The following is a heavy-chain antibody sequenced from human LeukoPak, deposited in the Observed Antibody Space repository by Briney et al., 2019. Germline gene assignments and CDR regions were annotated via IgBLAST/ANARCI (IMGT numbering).Heavy chain of an antibody. CDR2: ISYDGNHK. J-gene: IGHJ4*02. D-gene: IGHD1-26*01. Sequence: GGSLRLSCVASGLTFSSYNMHWVRQAPGKGLEWVAVISYDGNHKYYADSVKGRFTISRDNSKNTLYVQMNSLRAEDTAVYYCARARNGTLKYWGQGTLVTVCS. CDR3: ARARNGTLKY. CDR1: GLTFSSYN. V-gene: IGHV3-30*06.